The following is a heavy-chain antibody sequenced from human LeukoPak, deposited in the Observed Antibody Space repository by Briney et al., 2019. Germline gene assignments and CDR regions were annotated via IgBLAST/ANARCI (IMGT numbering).Heavy chain of an antibody. CDR3: ASGGYCSSTSCLDWFDP. V-gene: IGHV1-8*01. J-gene: IGHJ5*02. D-gene: IGHD2-2*01. Sequence: ASVKVSCKASGYTFTSYDINWVRQATGQGLEWMGWMNPNSGNTGYAQKFQGRVTMTRNTSISTAYMELSSLRSEDTAVYYCASGGYCSSTSCLDWFDPWGQGTLVTVSS. CDR1: GYTFTSYD. CDR2: MNPNSGNT.